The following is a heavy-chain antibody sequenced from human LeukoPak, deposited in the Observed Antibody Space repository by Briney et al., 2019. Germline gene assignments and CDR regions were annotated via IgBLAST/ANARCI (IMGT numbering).Heavy chain of an antibody. Sequence: PGGSLRLSCTASGFTFGDYAMSWFRQAPGKGLEWVGFIRSKAYGGTTEYAASVKGRFTISRDDSKSIAYLQMNSLKTEDTAVYYCTRDRSYDFWSGYYIDYWGQGTLVTVSS. CDR3: TRDRSYDFWSGYYIDY. CDR2: IRSKAYGGTT. V-gene: IGHV3-49*03. D-gene: IGHD3-3*01. J-gene: IGHJ4*02. CDR1: GFTFGDYA.